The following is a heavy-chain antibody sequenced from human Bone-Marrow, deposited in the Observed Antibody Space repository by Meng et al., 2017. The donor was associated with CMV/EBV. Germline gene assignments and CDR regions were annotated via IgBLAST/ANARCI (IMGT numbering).Heavy chain of an antibody. J-gene: IGHJ6*02. CDR2: IDWDDDK. V-gene: IGHV2-70*20. D-gene: IGHD5-18*01. CDR1: GFSLSTSGMC. Sequence: SGRTLVKPTQTLTLTCTFSGFSLSTSGMCVSWVRQPPGKALEWLALIDWDDDKYYSTSLKTRLTISKDTSKNQVVLTMTNMDPVDTATYYCARDPAVDTAMVWIPYYYYGMDVWGQGTTVTVSS. CDR3: ARDPAVDTAMVWIPYYYYGMDV.